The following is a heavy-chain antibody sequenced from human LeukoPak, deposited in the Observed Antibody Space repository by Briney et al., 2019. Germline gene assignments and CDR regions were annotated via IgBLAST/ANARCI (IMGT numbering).Heavy chain of an antibody. J-gene: IGHJ4*02. CDR3: ARGGYDYVWGSAFDY. D-gene: IGHD3-16*01. V-gene: IGHV4-61*05. Sequence: SETLSLTCTVSGGSISSSSYYWGWIRQPPGKGLEWIGYVYYSGSTNYNPSLNSRVTTSVDTSKNQFSLKLSSVTAADTAVYYCARGGYDYVWGSAFDYWGQGMLVTVSS. CDR1: GGSISSSSYY. CDR2: VYYSGST.